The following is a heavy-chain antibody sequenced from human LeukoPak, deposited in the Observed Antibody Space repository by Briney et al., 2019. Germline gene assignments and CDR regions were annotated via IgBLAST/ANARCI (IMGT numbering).Heavy chain of an antibody. V-gene: IGHV1-46*01. CDR2: INPSGGST. J-gene: IGHJ5*02. CDR3: ARTRSFYDSGGYYYGWFDP. Sequence: ASVKVSCKASGYTFTSYYMHWVRQAPGQGLEWMGIINPSGGSTSYAQKFQGRVTMTRDTSTSTVYMELSSLRSEDTAVYYCARTRSFYDSGGYYYGWFDPWGQGTLVTVSS. D-gene: IGHD3-22*01. CDR1: GYTFTSYY.